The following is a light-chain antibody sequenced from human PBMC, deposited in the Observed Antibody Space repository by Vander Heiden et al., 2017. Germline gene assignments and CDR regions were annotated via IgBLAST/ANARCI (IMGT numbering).Light chain of an antibody. J-gene: IGLJ3*02. Sequence: QSVLTQSPSAAATPGQRVTLHCSGSSSNIGKKYVYWFQQLPGLAPKPVISEDDERPSGVPDRFSGSKSGTSASLAISGVRSDDEAVYYCGVWDDSLNVWVFGGGTRLTVL. V-gene: IGLV1-47*01. CDR2: EDD. CDR3: GVWDDSLNVWV. CDR1: SSNIGKKY.